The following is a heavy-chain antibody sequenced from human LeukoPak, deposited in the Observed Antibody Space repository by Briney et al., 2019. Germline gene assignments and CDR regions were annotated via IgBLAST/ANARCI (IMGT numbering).Heavy chain of an antibody. D-gene: IGHD3-22*01. CDR2: IYPGDSDT. J-gene: IGHJ5*02. Sequence: GESLKISCKGSGYSFTSYWIGWVRQMPGKGLEWMGIIYPGDSDTRYSPSFQGQGTISADKSISTAYLQWSSLKASDTAMYYCARLTGPYYYDSSGYYPNWFDPWGQGTLVTVSS. CDR1: GYSFTSYW. CDR3: ARLTGPYYYDSSGYYPNWFDP. V-gene: IGHV5-51*01.